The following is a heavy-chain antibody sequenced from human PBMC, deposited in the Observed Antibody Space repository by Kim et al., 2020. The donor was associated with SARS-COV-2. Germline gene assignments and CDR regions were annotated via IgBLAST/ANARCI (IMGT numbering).Heavy chain of an antibody. J-gene: IGHJ5*02. V-gene: IGHV3-11*06. Sequence: SVKGRFTISRDNAKNSLYLQMNSLRAEDTAVYYCARGPLYYGYDILTGYHWGQGTLVTVSS. D-gene: IGHD3-9*01. CDR3: ARGPLYYGYDILTGYH.